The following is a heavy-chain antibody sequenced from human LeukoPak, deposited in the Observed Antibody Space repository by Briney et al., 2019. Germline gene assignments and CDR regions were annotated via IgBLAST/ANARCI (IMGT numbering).Heavy chain of an antibody. V-gene: IGHV5-51*07. CDR3: ARLILTYNWNYFDY. CDR2: IYPGDSET. CDR1: GYRFSNYW. D-gene: IGHD1-20*01. J-gene: IGHJ4*02. Sequence: GESLKISCKGSGYRFSNYWVAWVHQMPGKGLEWMGIIYPGDSETRYSPSFQGQVTISVDKSINTAYLQWSSLEASDTAMYYCARLILTYNWNYFDYWGQGTQVTVSS.